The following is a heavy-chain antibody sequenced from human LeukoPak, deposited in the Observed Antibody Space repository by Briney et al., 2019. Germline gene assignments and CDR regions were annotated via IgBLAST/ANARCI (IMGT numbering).Heavy chain of an antibody. CDR3: ARGSIVPAAIT. D-gene: IGHD2-2*02. CDR2: INPSSGST. Sequence: ASVKVSCKASGYTFTSYYMHWVRQAPGQGLEWMGIINPSSGSTTYAQKFQGRVTMTRDTSTSTAYMELRSLRSDDTAVYYCARGSIVPAAITWGQGTLVTVFS. V-gene: IGHV1-46*01. J-gene: IGHJ5*02. CDR1: GYTFTSYY.